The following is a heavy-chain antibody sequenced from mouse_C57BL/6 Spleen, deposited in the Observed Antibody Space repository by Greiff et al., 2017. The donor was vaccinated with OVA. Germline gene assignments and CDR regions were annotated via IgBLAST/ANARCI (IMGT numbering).Heavy chain of an antibody. CDR3: ARKLVARDAMDY. CDR1: GYSFTSYY. CDR2: IYPGSGNT. J-gene: IGHJ4*01. D-gene: IGHD1-3*01. Sequence: VQLQESGPELVKPGASVKISCKASGYSFTSYYIHWVKQRPGQGLEWIGWIYPGSGNTKYNEKFKGKATLTADTSSSTAYMQLSSLTSEDSAVYYCARKLVARDAMDYWGQGTSVTVSS. V-gene: IGHV1-66*01.